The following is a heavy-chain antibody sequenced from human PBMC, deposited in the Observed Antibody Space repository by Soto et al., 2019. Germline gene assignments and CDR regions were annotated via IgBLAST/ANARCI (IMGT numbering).Heavy chain of an antibody. Sequence: QVQLVESGGGVVQPGRSLRLSCAASGFTFNTYGMHWVRQVPGKGLEWVAVTSYDGSNKYYADSVKGRFTISRDNAKNTLYVEMNSLRAEDTAVYYCVKGATGGPRGYFDLWGRGTLVTVSS. CDR3: VKGATGGPRGYFDL. V-gene: IGHV3-30*18. J-gene: IGHJ2*01. CDR2: TSYDGSNK. CDR1: GFTFNTYG. D-gene: IGHD3-16*01.